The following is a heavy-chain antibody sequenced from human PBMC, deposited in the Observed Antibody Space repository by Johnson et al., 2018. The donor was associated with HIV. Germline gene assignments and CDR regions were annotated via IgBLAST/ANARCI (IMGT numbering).Heavy chain of an antibody. CDR2: ISWDGGST. CDR3: ARAPHDAFDV. Sequence: VQLVESGGVVVQPGGSLRLSYAASGFTFDDYAMHWVRQAPGKGLEWVSLISWDGGSTYYADSVKGRFTISRDNSKNSLYLQMNSLRVEDTAVYYCARAPHDAFDVWGQGTMVTVSS. V-gene: IGHV3-43D*03. CDR1: GFTFDDYA. J-gene: IGHJ3*01.